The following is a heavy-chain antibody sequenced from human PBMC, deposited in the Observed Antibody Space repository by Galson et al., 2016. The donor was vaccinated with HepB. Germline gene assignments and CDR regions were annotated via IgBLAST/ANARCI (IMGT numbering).Heavy chain of an antibody. Sequence: SLRLSCEASGFTFSSYAMNWVRQAPGQGLEWVSCISSSSGNTYYAHAVQGRVTITRDTAKKSLYLQMNSLRDEDTAVYYCTRDAWSGYYARDAFDIWGKGTMVTVSS. V-gene: IGHV3-21*01. J-gene: IGHJ3*02. D-gene: IGHD3-3*01. CDR3: TRDAWSGYYARDAFDI. CDR2: ISSSSGNT. CDR1: GFTFSSYA.